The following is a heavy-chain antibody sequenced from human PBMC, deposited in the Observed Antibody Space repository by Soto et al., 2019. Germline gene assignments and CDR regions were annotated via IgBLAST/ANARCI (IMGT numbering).Heavy chain of an antibody. J-gene: IGHJ4*02. CDR1: GFTFGDYA. CDR2: IRSKAYGGTT. Sequence: PGGSLRLPCTASGFTFGDYAMSWIRQAPGKGLEWVGFIRSKAYGGTTEYAASVKGRFTISRDDSKSIAYLQMNSLKTEDTAVYYCTRGGDILTGYYRLTPFDYWGQGTRVTVSS. CDR3: TRGGDILTGYYRLTPFDY. D-gene: IGHD3-9*01. V-gene: IGHV3-49*03.